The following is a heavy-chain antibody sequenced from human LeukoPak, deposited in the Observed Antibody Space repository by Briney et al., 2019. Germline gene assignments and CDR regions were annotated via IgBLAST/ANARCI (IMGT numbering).Heavy chain of an antibody. V-gene: IGHV4-59*06. J-gene: IGHJ4*02. D-gene: IGHD3-22*01. CDR3: ARVRYYYDSSGGFDY. Sequence: SETLSLTCTVSGGSISSYYWSWIRQHPGKGLEWIGYIYYSGSTYYNPSLKSRVTISVDTSKNQFSLKLSSVTAADTAVYYCARVRYYYDSSGGFDYWGQGTLVTVSS. CDR2: IYYSGST. CDR1: GGSISSYY.